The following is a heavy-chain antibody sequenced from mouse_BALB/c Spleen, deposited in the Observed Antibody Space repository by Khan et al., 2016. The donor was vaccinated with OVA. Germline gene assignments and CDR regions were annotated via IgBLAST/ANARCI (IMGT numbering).Heavy chain of an antibody. CDR1: GFSLTNYG. J-gene: IGHJ3*01. CDR2: MWAGGST. CDR3: ARPYYGSAWFAY. Sequence: QVQLKQSGPGLVAPSQSLSITCTVSGFSLTNYGVHWVRQSPGKGLEWLGVMWAGGSTNYNSALMSRLNITKDNSKSQIFLKVNSLQTDDTAMDYCARPYYGSAWFAYWGQGTLVTVSA. D-gene: IGHD1-1*01. V-gene: IGHV2-9*02.